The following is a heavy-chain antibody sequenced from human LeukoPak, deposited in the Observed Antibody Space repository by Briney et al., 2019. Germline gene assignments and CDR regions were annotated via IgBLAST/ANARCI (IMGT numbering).Heavy chain of an antibody. D-gene: IGHD6-6*01. CDR2: IYPGVSDT. CDR3: ARQLRKYSHMSDY. J-gene: IGHJ4*02. V-gene: IGHV5-51*01. Sequence: GESLKISCKGSGYSFTSYWIGWVRQMPGKGLEWMGIIYPGVSDTRYSPSFQGQVTISADKSISTAYLQWSSLKASDTAMYYCARQLRKYSHMSDYWGQRTLVTVSS. CDR1: GYSFTSYW.